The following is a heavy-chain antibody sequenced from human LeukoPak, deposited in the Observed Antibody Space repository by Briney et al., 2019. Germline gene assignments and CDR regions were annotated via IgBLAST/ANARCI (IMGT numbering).Heavy chain of an antibody. CDR1: GFTFDDYG. CDR2: INWNCGST. J-gene: IGHJ6*03. Sequence: PGGSLRLSCAASGFTFDDYGMSWVRQAPGKGLEWVSGINWNCGSTGYADSVKGRFTISRDNAKNSLYLQMNSLRAEDMALYYCARKYRDSSGYYYYYYYMDVWGKGTTVTVSS. D-gene: IGHD3-22*01. CDR3: ARKYRDSSGYYYYYYYMDV. V-gene: IGHV3-20*04.